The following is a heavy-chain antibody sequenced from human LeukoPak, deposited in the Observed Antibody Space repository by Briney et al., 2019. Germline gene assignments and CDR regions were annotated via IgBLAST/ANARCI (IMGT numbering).Heavy chain of an antibody. CDR2: ISGSGGST. Sequence: GGSLRLSCAASGFTFSSYAMSWVRQAPGKGLEWVSAISGSGGSTYYADSVKGRFTISRDNSKNTLYLQMNSLRAEDTAVYYCEGDIAAPPKYYSDYWGQGTLVTVSS. D-gene: IGHD6-6*01. CDR3: EGDIAAPPKYYSDY. CDR1: GFTFSSYA. V-gene: IGHV3-23*01. J-gene: IGHJ4*02.